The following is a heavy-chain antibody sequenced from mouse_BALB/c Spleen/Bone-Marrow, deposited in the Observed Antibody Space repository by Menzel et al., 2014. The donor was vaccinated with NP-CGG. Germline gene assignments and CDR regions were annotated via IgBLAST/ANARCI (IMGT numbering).Heavy chain of an antibody. D-gene: IGHD1-1*01. CDR3: ASPDYYCHLNY. CDR1: GFDFSRYW. J-gene: IGHJ2*01. Sequence: DVKLQESGGGLVQPGGSLKLSCAASGFDFSRYWMSWVRQAPGKGLEWIGEINPDSRTINYSPSLKDKFIISRDNAKNTLYLRLNKVRSEDTALYYCASPDYYCHLNYWGQGTTLTVSS. V-gene: IGHV4-1*02. CDR2: INPDSRTI.